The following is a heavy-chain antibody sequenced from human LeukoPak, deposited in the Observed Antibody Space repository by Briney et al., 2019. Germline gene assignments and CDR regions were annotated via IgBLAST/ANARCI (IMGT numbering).Heavy chain of an antibody. J-gene: IGHJ4*02. Sequence: ASVKVSCKVSGYTLTELSMHWVRQAPGKGLEWMGGFDPEDGETIYAQKFQGRVTMTEDTSTDTAYMEPSSLRSEDTAVYYCATGARSPIYGSGSYNYYFDYWGQGTLVTVSS. CDR2: FDPEDGET. CDR1: GYTLTELS. V-gene: IGHV1-24*01. CDR3: ATGARSPIYGSGSYNYYFDY. D-gene: IGHD3-10*01.